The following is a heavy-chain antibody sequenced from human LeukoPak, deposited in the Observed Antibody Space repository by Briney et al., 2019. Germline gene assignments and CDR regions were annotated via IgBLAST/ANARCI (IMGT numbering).Heavy chain of an antibody. CDR2: INSDGSST. CDR1: GFTFSTYW. V-gene: IGHV3-74*01. Sequence: GGSLRLSCAASGFTFSTYWMHWVRQAPGKGLVWVSRINSDGSSTSYADSVKGRFTISRDNAKNTLYLQMNSLTAEDTAVYYCARRHLPVGAPSRDGYWGQGTLVTVSS. D-gene: IGHD1-26*01. CDR3: ARRHLPVGAPSRDGY. J-gene: IGHJ4*02.